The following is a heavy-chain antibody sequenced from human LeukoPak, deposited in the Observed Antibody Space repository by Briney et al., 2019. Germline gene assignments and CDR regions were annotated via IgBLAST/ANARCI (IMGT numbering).Heavy chain of an antibody. CDR1: GGSISSGGYY. D-gene: IGHD3-22*01. V-gene: IGHV4-31*03. J-gene: IGHJ4*02. CDR2: IYYSGGT. Sequence: PSETLSLTCTVSGGSISSGGYYWSWIRQHPGKGLEWIGYIYYSGGTYYNPSLKSRVTISVDTSKNQFSLKLSSVTAADTAVYYCAREHDSSGYNYWGQGTLITVSS. CDR3: AREHDSSGYNY.